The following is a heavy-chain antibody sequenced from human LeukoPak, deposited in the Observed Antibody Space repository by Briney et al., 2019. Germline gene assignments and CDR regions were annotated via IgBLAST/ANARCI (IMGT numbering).Heavy chain of an antibody. V-gene: IGHV4-4*07. D-gene: IGHD4-17*01. CDR2: IYTNGRI. J-gene: IGHJ5*02. CDR1: GGSISGYY. Sequence: SETLSLTRTVSGGSISGYYWSWIRQPAGKGLEWIGRIYTNGRINFNLSLKSRVTMSMDTSKNQFSLKLISVTAADTAIYYCARDEKHDYGDYGVDPWGEGILVTVSS. CDR3: ARDEKHDYGDYGVDP.